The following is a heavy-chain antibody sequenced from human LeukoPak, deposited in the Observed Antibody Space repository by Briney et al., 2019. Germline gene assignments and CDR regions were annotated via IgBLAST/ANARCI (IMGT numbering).Heavy chain of an antibody. CDR1: GFTFSAYG. J-gene: IGHJ4*02. V-gene: IGHV3-23*01. Sequence: GSLRLSCAASGFTFSAYGMSWFRQAPGKGLEWVSAIIYSSGNTYYADSVKGRFTISRDNSKNTLYLQMNSPRAEDTALYYCAKDGTGCGGDCYSDYWGQGTLVTVSS. D-gene: IGHD2-21*02. CDR3: AKDGTGCGGDCYSDY. CDR2: IIYSSGNT.